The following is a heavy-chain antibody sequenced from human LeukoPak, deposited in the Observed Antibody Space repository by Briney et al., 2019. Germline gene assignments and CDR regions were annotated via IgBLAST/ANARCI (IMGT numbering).Heavy chain of an antibody. V-gene: IGHV4-59*01. CDR2: IYYSGST. CDR3: ARGVIQLSTDAFDI. CDR1: GGSISGYY. D-gene: IGHD5-18*01. J-gene: IGHJ3*02. Sequence: SVTLSLTCTVSGGSISGYYWSWIRQPPGKGLEWIGYIYYSGSTNYSPSLKSRVTISVDTSKNQFSLKLSSVTAADTAVYYCARGVIQLSTDAFDIWGQGTMVTVPS.